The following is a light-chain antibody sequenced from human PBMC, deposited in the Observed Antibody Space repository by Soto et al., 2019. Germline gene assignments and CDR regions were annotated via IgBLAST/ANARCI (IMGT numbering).Light chain of an antibody. CDR1: QDSPNA. Sequence: AIQMTQFPSSLSASLRDRVTVTCRASQDSPNALGWYQQKPGKAPKLLIHAASSLQSGVPSRFIGSGSGTQFTLTISSLQPEDVATYYCLQNYNYPWTFGQGTKVDIQ. V-gene: IGKV1-6*01. CDR2: AAS. CDR3: LQNYNYPWT. J-gene: IGKJ1*01.